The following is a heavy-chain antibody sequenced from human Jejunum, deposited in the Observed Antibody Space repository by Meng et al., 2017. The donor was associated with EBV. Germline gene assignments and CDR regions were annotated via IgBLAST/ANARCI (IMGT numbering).Heavy chain of an antibody. CDR1: GGSVNSGNVY. V-gene: IGHV4-61*01. J-gene: IGHJ4*02. Sequence: QLQRQESGQGLVKPPETLSLTCTVSGGSVNSGNVYWSWIRQPPGKGLEWIGYIYYSGSTNYIPSLKSRVTISLDTSKNQFSLKLSSVTAADTAVYYCAGLRYSGYDRAFDYWGQGALVTVSS. CDR3: AGLRYSGYDRAFDY. CDR2: IYYSGST. D-gene: IGHD5-12*01.